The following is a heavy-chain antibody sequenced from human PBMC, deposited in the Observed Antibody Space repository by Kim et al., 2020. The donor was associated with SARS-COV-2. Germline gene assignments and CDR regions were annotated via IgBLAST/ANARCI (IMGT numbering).Heavy chain of an antibody. CDR2: IYYRGST. CDR3: ARHRTPRITMIVVAPGGMDV. D-gene: IGHD3-22*01. J-gene: IGHJ6*02. Sequence: SETLSLTCTVSGGSISSYYWSWIRQPPGKGLEWIGYIYYRGSTNYNPSLKSRVTISVDTSKNQFSLKLSSVTAADTAVYYCARHRTPRITMIVVAPGGMDVWGQGTTVTVSS. V-gene: IGHV4-59*08. CDR1: GGSISSYY.